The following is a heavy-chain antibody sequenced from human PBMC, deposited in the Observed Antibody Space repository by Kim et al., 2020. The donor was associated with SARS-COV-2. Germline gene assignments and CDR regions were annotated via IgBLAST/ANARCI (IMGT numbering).Heavy chain of an antibody. D-gene: IGHD6-19*01. CDR1: GGSITSINR. J-gene: IGHJ6*02. Sequence: SETLSLTCAVSGGSITSINRWNWVRQPPGKGLEWIGEIFHNGDTNYNPSLKSRATMSVDKSNNEFSLRLDSVTAADTAVYFCERAFSVAVAGTYYYVMDVWGQGTTVTVYS. CDR3: ERAFSVAVAGTYYYVMDV. CDR2: IFHNGDT. V-gene: IGHV4-4*02.